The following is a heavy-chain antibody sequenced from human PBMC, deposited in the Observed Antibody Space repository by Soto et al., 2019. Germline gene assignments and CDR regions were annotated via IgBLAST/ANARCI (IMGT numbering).Heavy chain of an antibody. CDR3: ARDRGPIYYYHMDV. CDR1: GFTFTNAW. Sequence: QPGGSLRLSCAASGFTFTNAWMNWVRQAPGKGLEWVSAISDGSATYYADSVKGRFTISRDNSKNTLYLQMNSLRADDTAVYYCARDRGPIYYYHMDVWGQGTTVTAP. J-gene: IGHJ6*02. V-gene: IGHV3-23*01. D-gene: IGHD3-10*01. CDR2: ISDGSAT.